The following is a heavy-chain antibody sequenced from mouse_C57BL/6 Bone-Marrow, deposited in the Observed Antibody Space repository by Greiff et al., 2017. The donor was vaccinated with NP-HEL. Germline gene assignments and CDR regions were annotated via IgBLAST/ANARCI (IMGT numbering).Heavy chain of an antibody. Sequence: EVQLQQSGPGMVKPSQSLSLTCTVTGYSITSGYDWHWIRHFPGNKLEWMGYISYSGSTNYNPSLKSRISITHDTSKNHFFLKLNSVTTEDTATYYCASGYGSSYSAWFAYWGQGTLVTVSA. CDR3: ASGYGSSYSAWFAY. CDR2: ISYSGST. V-gene: IGHV3-1*01. CDR1: GYSITSGYD. D-gene: IGHD1-1*01. J-gene: IGHJ3*01.